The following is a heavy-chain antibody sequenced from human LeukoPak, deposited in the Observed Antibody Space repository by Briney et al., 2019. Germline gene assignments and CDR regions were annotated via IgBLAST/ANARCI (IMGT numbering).Heavy chain of an antibody. CDR3: AGAEAAAGTGWFDP. D-gene: IGHD6-13*01. CDR2: ISSSSSYT. J-gene: IGHJ5*02. V-gene: IGHV3-11*06. Sequence: GGSLRLSCAASGFTFSDYYMSWIRQAPGKGLEWVSYISSSSSYTNYADSVKGRFTISRDNSKNTLYLQMNSLRAEDTAVYYCAGAEAAAGTGWFDPWGQGTLVTVSS. CDR1: GFTFSDYY.